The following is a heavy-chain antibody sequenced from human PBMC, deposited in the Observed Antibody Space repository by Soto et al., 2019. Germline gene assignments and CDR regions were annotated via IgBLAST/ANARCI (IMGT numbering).Heavy chain of an antibody. J-gene: IGHJ4*02. Sequence: QVQLQESGPGLVKPSQTLSLTCTVSGGSISSGGYHWSWIRQHPGKGLEWIGYIYYSGSTYYNPSLKSRVTISVDTSKNQFSLKLSSVTAADTAVYYCARGNQLTWALFDYWGQGTLVTVSS. CDR1: GGSISSGGYH. CDR2: IYYSGST. V-gene: IGHV4-31*03. CDR3: ARGNQLTWALFDY. D-gene: IGHD3-16*02.